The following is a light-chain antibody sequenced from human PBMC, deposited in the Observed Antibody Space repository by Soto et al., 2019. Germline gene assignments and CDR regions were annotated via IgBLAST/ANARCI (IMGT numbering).Light chain of an antibody. Sequence: DIVMTQSPDSLAVSLGERATINCKSSQSVLYSSNNKNYLAWYQQKPGQPPKPLIYWASTRESGVPDRFSGSGSGTDFTLTISSLQAEDVAVYYCQQYYSIPLTFGGGTKVDIK. V-gene: IGKV4-1*01. CDR1: QSVLYSSNNKNY. CDR3: QQYYSIPLT. CDR2: WAS. J-gene: IGKJ4*01.